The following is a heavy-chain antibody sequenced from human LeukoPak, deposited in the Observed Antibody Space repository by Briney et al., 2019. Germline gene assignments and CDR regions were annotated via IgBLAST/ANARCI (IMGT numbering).Heavy chain of an antibody. Sequence: GGSLRLSCAASGFTVSGSYMSWVRQAPGKGLEWVSIVYSGGDTYYADSAKGRFTVSRDNSKNTVYLQMNSLRAEDTAVYYCARGYSSGLHFDYWGQGTLVTVSS. D-gene: IGHD6-19*01. CDR2: VYSGGDT. J-gene: IGHJ4*02. V-gene: IGHV3-53*01. CDR3: ARGYSSGLHFDY. CDR1: GFTVSGSY.